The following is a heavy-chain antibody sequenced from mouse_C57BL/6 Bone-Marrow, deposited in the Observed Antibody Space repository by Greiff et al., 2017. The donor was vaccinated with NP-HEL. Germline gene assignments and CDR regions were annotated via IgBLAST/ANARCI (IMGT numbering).Heavy chain of an antibody. J-gene: IGHJ2*01. D-gene: IGHD2-1*01. CDR2: IYPGSGST. CDR3: ARESDFYYGNLDY. Sequence: VQLQQPGAELVKPGASVKMSCKAPGYTFTSYWITWVKQRPGQGLEWIGDIYPGSGSTNYNEKFKSKATLTVDTSSSTAYMQLSSLTSEDSAVYYCARESDFYYGNLDYWGQGTTLTVSS. V-gene: IGHV1-55*01. CDR1: GYTFTSYW.